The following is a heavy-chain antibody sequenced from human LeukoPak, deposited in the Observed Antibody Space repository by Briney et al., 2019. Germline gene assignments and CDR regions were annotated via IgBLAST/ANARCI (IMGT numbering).Heavy chain of an antibody. CDR2: INPGDSDT. CDR3: ARLPDYVSGKDY. CDR1: GYFFITYW. V-gene: IGHV5-51*01. Sequence: GESLKISCKVSGYFFITYWIGWVRLMPGKGLEWVAIINPGDSDTRYSPSVQGQVTISADKSISTAYLQWNSLKASDTAMYYCARLPDYVSGKDYWGQGTLVTVSS. J-gene: IGHJ4*02. D-gene: IGHD3-10*01.